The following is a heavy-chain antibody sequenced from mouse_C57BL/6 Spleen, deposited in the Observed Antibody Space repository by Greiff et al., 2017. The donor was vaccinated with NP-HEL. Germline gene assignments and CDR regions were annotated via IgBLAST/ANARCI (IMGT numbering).Heavy chain of an antibody. CDR3: ARGGIKSAMDY. J-gene: IGHJ4*01. CDR2: ISSGSSTI. D-gene: IGHD2-4*01. Sequence: EVQLVESGGGLVKPGGSLKLSCAASGFTFSDYGMHWVRQAPEKGLEWVAYISSGSSTIYYADTVKGRFTITRDNAKNTLFLQMTMLRSDDTAMYYCARGGIKSAMDYWGQGTSVTVSS. V-gene: IGHV5-17*01. CDR1: GFTFSDYG.